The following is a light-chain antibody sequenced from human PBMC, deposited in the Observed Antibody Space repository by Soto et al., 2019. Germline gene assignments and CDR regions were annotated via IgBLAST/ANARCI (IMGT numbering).Light chain of an antibody. Sequence: EIVMTQFPATLSVSPGERATLSCRASQSVSSNIAWYQQKPGQAPRLLLYGTSTRATGVPARFSGSGSGTDFTLTISSLQSEDFAVSYCQQYDNWLTFGQGTKVEIK. CDR2: GTS. CDR3: QQYDNWLT. CDR1: QSVSSN. V-gene: IGKV3-15*01. J-gene: IGKJ1*01.